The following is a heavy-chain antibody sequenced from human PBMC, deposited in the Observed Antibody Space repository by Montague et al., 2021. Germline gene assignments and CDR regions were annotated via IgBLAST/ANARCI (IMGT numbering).Heavy chain of an antibody. Sequence: SETLSLTCTVSSGSIFHAHWSWVRQPPGKGLEWMGSVSHGGRTYYNPSLKSRVTISIDTSTNQFSLKLSFVTAADTAVYYCAKQDYFVSGTSYKGFDPWGQGILVTVSS. CDR3: AKQDYFVSGTSYKGFDP. CDR2: VSHGGRT. V-gene: IGHV4-59*04. D-gene: IGHD3-10*01. J-gene: IGHJ5*02. CDR1: SGSIFHAH.